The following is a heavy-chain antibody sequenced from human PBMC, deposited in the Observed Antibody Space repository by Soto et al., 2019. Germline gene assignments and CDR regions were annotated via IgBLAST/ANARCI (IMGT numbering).Heavy chain of an antibody. CDR3: ARVGVSGWYLKYFQH. CDR2: INHSGST. D-gene: IGHD6-19*01. Sequence: SETLSLTCAVYGGSFSGYYWSWIRQPPGKGLEWNGEINHSGSTNYNPSLTSRVTISVDTSKNQFSLKLSSVTAADTAVYYCARVGVSGWYLKYFQHWGQGTLVTVSS. J-gene: IGHJ1*01. CDR1: GGSFSGYY. V-gene: IGHV4-34*01.